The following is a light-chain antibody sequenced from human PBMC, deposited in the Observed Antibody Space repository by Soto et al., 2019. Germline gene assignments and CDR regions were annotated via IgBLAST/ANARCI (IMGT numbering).Light chain of an antibody. CDR3: QQYNSYSGT. V-gene: IGKV1-5*01. CDR2: DAS. Sequence: DIQMTQSPSTLSASLGDRVTITCLASQSISSWLAWYQQKPGKAPKLLIYDASSLESGVPSRFSGSGSGTEFTLTISSLQPDDFATYYCQQYNSYSGTFGQGTKVDI. J-gene: IGKJ1*01. CDR1: QSISSW.